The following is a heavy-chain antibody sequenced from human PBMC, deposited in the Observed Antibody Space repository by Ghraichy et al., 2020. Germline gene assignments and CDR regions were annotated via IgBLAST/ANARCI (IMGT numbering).Heavy chain of an antibody. Sequence: GGSLRLSCAASGFTFSGYWMSWFRQAPGKRLEWVANIKHDGSAKYYVDSVKGRFTISRDNAENSLYLQMNSLRGEDAGVYYCATLTPSYGDVESIYYYDEMDVWGQGATVAVSS. D-gene: IGHD4-17*01. V-gene: IGHV3-7*01. CDR1: GFTFSGYW. CDR3: ATLTPSYGDVESIYYYDEMDV. CDR2: IKHDGSAK. J-gene: IGHJ6*02.